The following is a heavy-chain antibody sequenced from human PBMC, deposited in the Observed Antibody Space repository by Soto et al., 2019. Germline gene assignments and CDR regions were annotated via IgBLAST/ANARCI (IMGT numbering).Heavy chain of an antibody. CDR1: GYTFTSYG. Sequence: ASVKVSCKASGYTFTSYGISWVRQAPGQGLEWMGWISAYNGNTNYAQKLQGRVTMTTDTSTSTAYMELRSLRSDDTAVYYCARDSTGIKHYWDKTPYYYGMDVWGQGTTVTVSS. CDR3: ARDSTGIKHYWDKTPYYYGMDV. V-gene: IGHV1-18*01. J-gene: IGHJ6*02. D-gene: IGHD3-10*01. CDR2: ISAYNGNT.